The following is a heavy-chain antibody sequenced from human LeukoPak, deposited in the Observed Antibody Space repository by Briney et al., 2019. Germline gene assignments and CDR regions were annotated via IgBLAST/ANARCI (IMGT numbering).Heavy chain of an antibody. CDR2: IGTAYDT. Sequence: GGSLRLSCAVSGFTFSSYDMHWVRQAPGKGLEWVSAIGTAYDTYYPGSVKGRFTISRENAKNSLHLQMNSLRAGDTAVYYCAKDSGFWSGLDYWGQGTLVTVSS. CDR3: AKDSGFWSGLDY. J-gene: IGHJ4*02. D-gene: IGHD3-3*01. V-gene: IGHV3-13*01. CDR1: GFTFSSYD.